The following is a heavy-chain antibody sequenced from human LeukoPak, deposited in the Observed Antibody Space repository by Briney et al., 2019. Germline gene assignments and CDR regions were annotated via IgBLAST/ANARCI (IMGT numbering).Heavy chain of an antibody. CDR2: IVGSGDNK. CDR3: AREEEWELVRGFDY. CDR1: GFTFSNYE. J-gene: IGHJ4*02. D-gene: IGHD1-26*01. Sequence: GGSLRLSCAASGFTFSNYEMNWVRQAPGKGLEWVAYIVGSGDNKQYADSVKGRFTISRDNAKNSLYLQMNSLRAEDTALYYCAREEEWELVRGFDYWGQGTLVTVSS. V-gene: IGHV3-48*03.